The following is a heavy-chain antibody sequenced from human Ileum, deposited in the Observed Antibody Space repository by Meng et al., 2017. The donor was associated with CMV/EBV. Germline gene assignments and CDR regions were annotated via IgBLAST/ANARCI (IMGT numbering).Heavy chain of an antibody. CDR3: TRAFRDDGTRRTNWFDP. CDR2: MNPNSGNT. J-gene: IGHJ5*02. CDR1: GYTFTSYD. D-gene: IGHD5-24*01. V-gene: IGHV1-8*01. Sequence: ASVKVSCKASGYTFTSYDINWVRQAAGQGLEWMGWMNPNSGNTSYAQKFQGRVTMTRNTSITTAYMELSSLRSDDTAVYYCTRAFRDDGTRRTNWFDPWGQGNRVNGAS.